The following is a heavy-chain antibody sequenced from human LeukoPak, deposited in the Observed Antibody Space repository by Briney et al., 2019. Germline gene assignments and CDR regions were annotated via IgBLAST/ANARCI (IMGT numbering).Heavy chain of an antibody. Sequence: QAGGSLRLSCAASGFTFSSYAMHWVRQAPGKGLEWVAVISYDGTDKHYADSVKGRFTISRDNSKNTLFLQMNSLRTEDTAVYYCARVRLRATYYYYYIDVWGKGTTVTVSS. CDR1: GFTFSSYA. CDR3: ARVRLRATYYYYYIDV. CDR2: ISYDGTDK. V-gene: IGHV3-30*04. J-gene: IGHJ6*03. D-gene: IGHD1-26*01.